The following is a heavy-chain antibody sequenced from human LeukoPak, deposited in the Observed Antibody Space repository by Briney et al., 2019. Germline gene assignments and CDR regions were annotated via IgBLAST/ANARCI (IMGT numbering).Heavy chain of an antibody. CDR3: ARGRNSYGLYYYYYYYMDV. CDR2: ISSSSSTI. CDR1: GFTFSSFG. Sequence: GGSLRLSCAASGFTFSSFGMNWVRQAPGKGLEWVSYISSSSSTIYYADSVKGRFTISRDNAKNSLYLQMNSLRAEDTAVYYCARGRNSYGLYYYYYYYMDVWGKGTTVTVSS. V-gene: IGHV3-48*01. D-gene: IGHD5-18*01. J-gene: IGHJ6*03.